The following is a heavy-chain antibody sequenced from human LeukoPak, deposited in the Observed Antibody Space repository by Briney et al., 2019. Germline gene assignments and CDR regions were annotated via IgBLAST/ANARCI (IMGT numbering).Heavy chain of an antibody. V-gene: IGHV3-7*01. CDR1: GFTFSNYW. Sequence: GGSLRLSCAASGFTFSNYWMSWVRQAPGKGLEWVANIKQDGSDIYYVDSVKGRFTISRDNAKNSLYLQMNSLRAEDTAVYYCTRSGPYVFDSWGQGTLVTVSS. J-gene: IGHJ4*02. D-gene: IGHD1-26*01. CDR3: TRSGPYVFDS. CDR2: IKQDGSDI.